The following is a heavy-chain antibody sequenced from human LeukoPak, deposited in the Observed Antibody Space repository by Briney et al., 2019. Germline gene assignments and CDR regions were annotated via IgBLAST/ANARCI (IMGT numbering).Heavy chain of an antibody. V-gene: IGHV3-30-3*01. CDR2: ISYDGGSK. D-gene: IGHD3-10*01. J-gene: IGHJ4*02. Sequence: GRCLRLSCAASGLSFSTSAMHWVRQAPGRGLEWVVVISYDGGSKYYADSVKGRFTICRDNSKNTLYLQMNSLRAEDSAVYYCARALGGFGEHYFDYWGQGTLVTVSS. CDR1: GLSFSTSA. CDR3: ARALGGFGEHYFDY.